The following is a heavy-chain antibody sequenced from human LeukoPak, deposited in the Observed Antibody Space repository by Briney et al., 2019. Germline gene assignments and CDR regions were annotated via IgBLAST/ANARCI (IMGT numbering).Heavy chain of an antibody. D-gene: IGHD3-22*01. V-gene: IGHV3-23*01. CDR1: GFTFSSYA. CDR2: ISGSGGST. Sequence: GGSLGLSCAASGFTFSSYAMSWVRQAPGKGLEWVSSISGSGGSTYYADSVKGRFTISRDNSKNTLYLQMNSLRDEDTAVYYCAKSSYYDASGYYREYYFDYWGQGTLVTVSS. CDR3: AKSSYYDASGYYREYYFDY. J-gene: IGHJ4*02.